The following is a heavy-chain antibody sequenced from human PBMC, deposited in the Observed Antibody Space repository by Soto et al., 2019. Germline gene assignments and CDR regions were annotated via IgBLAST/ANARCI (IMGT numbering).Heavy chain of an antibody. V-gene: IGHV4-61*05. CDR3: ARGWLLDYFDY. Sequence: PSETLSLTCTVSGGSISSSSYYWGWIRQPPGKGLEWIGYIYYSGSTNYNPSLKSRVTISVDTSRNQFSLKLSSVTAADTAVYYCARGWLLDYFDYWGQGTLVTSPQ. D-gene: IGHD5-12*01. CDR2: IYYSGST. CDR1: GGSISSSSYY. J-gene: IGHJ4*02.